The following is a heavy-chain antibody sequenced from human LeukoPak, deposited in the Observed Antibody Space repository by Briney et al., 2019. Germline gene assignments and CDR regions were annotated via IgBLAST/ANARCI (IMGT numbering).Heavy chain of an antibody. V-gene: IGHV4-38-2*02. Sequence: SETLSLTCTVSGYSISSGYYWGCIRQPPGKGLERIGSIYHSGSTYYNPSLKSRVTISVDTSKNQFSLKLSSVTAADTAVYYCARVRDVTIFGVVPRGYFDYWGQGTLVTVSS. CDR3: ARVRDVTIFGVVPRGYFDY. CDR2: IYHSGST. J-gene: IGHJ4*02. D-gene: IGHD3-3*01. CDR1: GYSISSGYY.